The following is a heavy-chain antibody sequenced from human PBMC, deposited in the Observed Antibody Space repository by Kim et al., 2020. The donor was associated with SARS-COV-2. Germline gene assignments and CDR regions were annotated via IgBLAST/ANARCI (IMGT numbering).Heavy chain of an antibody. D-gene: IGHD3-3*01. CDR1: GYTLTELS. Sequence: ASVKVSCKVSGYTLTELSIHWVRQAPGKGLEWVGGFDPEDGETIYAQRFQGRVTMTEDTSTDTAHMELSSLRSEDTAVYYCATASVLRFSGWLDPWGQGTLVTVSS. CDR2: FDPEDGET. CDR3: ATASVLRFSGWLDP. V-gene: IGHV1-24*01. J-gene: IGHJ5*02.